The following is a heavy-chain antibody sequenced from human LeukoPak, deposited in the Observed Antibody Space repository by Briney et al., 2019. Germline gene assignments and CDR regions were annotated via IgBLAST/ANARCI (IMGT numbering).Heavy chain of an antibody. J-gene: IGHJ6*02. CDR2: IRSKANSYAT. CDR1: GFTFSGSA. Sequence: GGSLRLSCAASGFTFSGSAMRWVRQASGKGLEWVGRIRSKANSYATAYAASVKGRFTISRDDSKNTAYLQMNSLKTEDTAVYYCTRQVGLRFFNYGMDVWGQGTTVTVSS. V-gene: IGHV3-73*01. D-gene: IGHD3-3*01. CDR3: TRQVGLRFFNYGMDV.